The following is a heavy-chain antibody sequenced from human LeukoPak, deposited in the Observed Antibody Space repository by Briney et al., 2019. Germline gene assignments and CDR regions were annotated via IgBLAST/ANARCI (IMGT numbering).Heavy chain of an antibody. CDR3: ATYLGYCSSTSCYGPFDP. D-gene: IGHD2-2*01. CDR2: FDPEDGET. CDR1: GYTLTELS. V-gene: IGHV1-24*01. J-gene: IGHJ5*02. Sequence: ASVKVSCKVSGYTLTELSMHWVRQAPGKGLEWMGGFDPEDGETIYAQKFQGRVTMTEDTSTDTAYMELSSLRSEDTAVYYCATYLGYCSSTSCYGPFDPWGQGTQVIVSS.